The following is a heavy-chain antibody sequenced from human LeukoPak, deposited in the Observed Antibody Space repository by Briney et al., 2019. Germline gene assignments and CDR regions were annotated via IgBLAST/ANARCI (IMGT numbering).Heavy chain of an antibody. CDR3: ARRIAGDGSHAFDI. V-gene: IGHV3-66*01. D-gene: IGHD6-19*01. Sequence: GGSLRLSCAASGFTVSSYYMSWVRQAPGKGLEWVSVIYTGGSTYYADSVKGRFTISRDNSKSTLYLQMNSLRAEDTAVYYCARRIAGDGSHAFDIWGQGTMVTVSS. J-gene: IGHJ3*02. CDR2: IYTGGST. CDR1: GFTVSSYY.